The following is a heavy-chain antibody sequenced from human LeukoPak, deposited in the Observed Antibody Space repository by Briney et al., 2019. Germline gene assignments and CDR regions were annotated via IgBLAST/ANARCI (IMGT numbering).Heavy chain of an antibody. J-gene: IGHJ4*02. CDR1: GFTFSSYG. CDR2: IWYDGSNK. D-gene: IGHD6-19*01. V-gene: IGHV3-33*01. CDR3: ARDGSGIAVAGTYPNLEYYFDY. Sequence: GGSLRLSCAASGFTFSSYGMHWVRQAPGKGLEWVAVIWYDGSNKYYADSVKGRFTISRDNSKNTLYLQMNSMRAEDTAVYYCARDGSGIAVAGTYPNLEYYFDYWGQGTLVTVSS.